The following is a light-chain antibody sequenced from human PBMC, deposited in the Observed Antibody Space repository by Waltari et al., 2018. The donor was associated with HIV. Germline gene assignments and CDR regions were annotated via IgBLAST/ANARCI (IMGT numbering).Light chain of an antibody. CDR1: QSIITY. V-gene: IGKV1-39*01. Sequence: DLQMTQSPSSLSASVGDRVTITCRASQSIITYVNWYQQKPGKAPKLLIDAGSTLQSGVPSRFSGSGSGTDFTLTISSLQPEDFATYYCQQTFTTPPYTFGQGTTLEIK. J-gene: IGKJ2*01. CDR3: QQTFTTPPYT. CDR2: AGS.